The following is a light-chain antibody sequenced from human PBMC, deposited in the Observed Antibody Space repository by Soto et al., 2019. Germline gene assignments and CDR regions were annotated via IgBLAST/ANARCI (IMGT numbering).Light chain of an antibody. CDR1: QTVRNNY. CDR3: QQFSSYPFT. J-gene: IGKJ4*01. Sequence: EFVLTQSPGTLSLSPGERATLSCRGSQTVRNNYLAWYQQKPGQAPRLLIYDASSRATGIPDRFSGGGSGTDFTLTISRLEPEDFAVYYCQQFSSYPFTFGGGTKVDIK. V-gene: IGKV3-20*01. CDR2: DAS.